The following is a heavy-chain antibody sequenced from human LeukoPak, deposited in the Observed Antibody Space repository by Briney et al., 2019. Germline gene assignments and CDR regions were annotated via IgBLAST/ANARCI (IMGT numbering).Heavy chain of an antibody. CDR2: SYYTGTT. V-gene: IGHV4-59*01. D-gene: IGHD1-20*01. CDR1: GGSFSGYY. Sequence: PSETLSLTCAVYGGSFSGYYWSWIRQPPGKGLEWIGFSYYTGTTDYNPSLKSRLTISVDTSKNQFSLQLSSVTAADTAVYYCARLTGNNWFDPWGQGTLVTVSS. J-gene: IGHJ5*02. CDR3: ARLTGNNWFDP.